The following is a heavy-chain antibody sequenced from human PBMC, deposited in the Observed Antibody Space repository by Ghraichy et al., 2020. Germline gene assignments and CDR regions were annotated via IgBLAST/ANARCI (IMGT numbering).Heavy chain of an antibody. J-gene: IGHJ5*02. V-gene: IGHV4-34*01. CDR1: GGSFSGYY. CDR3: ARRPGWNYFNVAPNNRKLGGWFEP. Sequence: SETLSLTCAVYGGSFSGYYWSWIRQPPGKGLEWIGEINHSGSTNYNPSLKSRVTISVDTSKNQFSLKLSSVTAADTAVYYCARRPGWNYFNVAPNNRKLGGWFEPWGQGTLVTVSS. D-gene: IGHD1-7*01. CDR2: INHSGST.